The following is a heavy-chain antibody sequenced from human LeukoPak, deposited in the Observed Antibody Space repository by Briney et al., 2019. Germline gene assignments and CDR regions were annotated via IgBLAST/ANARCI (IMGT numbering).Heavy chain of an antibody. CDR3: ATDLFVASSTSRPL. V-gene: IGHV1-69*04. CDR1: GGTFSSYA. CDR2: IIPILGIA. Sequence: GASVKVSCKASGGTFSSYAISWVRQAPGQGLEWMGRIIPILGIAIYAQKFQGRVTMTEDTSTDTAYMELSSLRSEDTAVYYCATDLFVASSTSRPLWGQGTLVTVSS. D-gene: IGHD2-2*01. J-gene: IGHJ4*02.